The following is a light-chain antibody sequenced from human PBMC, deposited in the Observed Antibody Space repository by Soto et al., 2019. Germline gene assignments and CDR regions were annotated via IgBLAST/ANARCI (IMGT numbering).Light chain of an antibody. V-gene: IGLV2-14*01. Sequence: QSVLTQPASVSGSPGQSITISCTGTSSDVGGYNYVSWYQQHPGKAPKLLIYEVRHRPSGIANRFSGSKSGNTASLNISGLKAEDEADFYCTSYTSSSTYVFGTGTKVTVL. J-gene: IGLJ1*01. CDR3: TSYTSSSTYV. CDR1: SSDVGGYNY. CDR2: EVR.